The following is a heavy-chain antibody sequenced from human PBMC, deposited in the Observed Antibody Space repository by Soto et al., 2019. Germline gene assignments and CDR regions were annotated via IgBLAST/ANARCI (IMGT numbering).Heavy chain of an antibody. Sequence: PSETLSLTCAAYGGSFSGYYWSWIRQPPGKGLEWIGEINHSGSTNYNPSLKSRVTISVDTSKNQFSLKLSSMTAADTAVYYCARGRRASGAYYYGSGSYYKQGGWFDPWGQGALVSVSS. CDR1: GGSFSGYY. J-gene: IGHJ5*02. CDR2: INHSGST. D-gene: IGHD3-10*01. V-gene: IGHV4-34*01. CDR3: ARGRRASGAYYYGSGSYYKQGGWFDP.